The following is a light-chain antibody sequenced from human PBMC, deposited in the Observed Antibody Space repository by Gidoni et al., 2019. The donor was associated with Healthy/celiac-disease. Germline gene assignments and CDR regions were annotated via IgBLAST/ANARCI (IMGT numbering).Light chain of an antibody. J-gene: IGKJ5*01. CDR1: QSISSY. V-gene: IGKV1-39*01. CDR3: QQSYSTPRT. Sequence: DIQMTQSPSSLSASVGDRVTITCRASQSISSYLHWYQQNPGKVPKLLIYAASSLQSGVPSRFSGSGSGTDFTLTISSRQPEDFATYYCQQSYSTPRTFGQGTRLEIK. CDR2: AAS.